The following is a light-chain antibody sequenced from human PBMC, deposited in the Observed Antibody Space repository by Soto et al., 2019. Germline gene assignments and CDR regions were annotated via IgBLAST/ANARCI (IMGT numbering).Light chain of an antibody. Sequence: QSVLTQPRSVSGSPGQSVTISCTGTSSDVGGYNYVSWYQQHPDKAPNVMIYDVSKRPSGVPDRFSGSKSGNTASLTISGLQAEDEADYYCCSYAGSYTYVFGSGTKLTVL. V-gene: IGLV2-11*01. CDR3: CSYAGSYTYV. J-gene: IGLJ1*01. CDR1: SSDVGGYNY. CDR2: DVS.